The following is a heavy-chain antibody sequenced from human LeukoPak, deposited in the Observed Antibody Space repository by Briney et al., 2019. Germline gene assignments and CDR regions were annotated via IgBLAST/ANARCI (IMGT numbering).Heavy chain of an antibody. Sequence: GRSLRLSCAASGFTFSSYAMHWVRQAPGKGLEWVAVISYDGSNKYYADSVKGRFTISRDNSKNTLYLQMNSLRAEDTAVYYCAKEGRWDPPDYWGQGTLVTVSS. V-gene: IGHV3-30-3*01. CDR1: GFTFSSYA. CDR3: AKEGRWDPPDY. D-gene: IGHD5-24*01. CDR2: ISYDGSNK. J-gene: IGHJ4*02.